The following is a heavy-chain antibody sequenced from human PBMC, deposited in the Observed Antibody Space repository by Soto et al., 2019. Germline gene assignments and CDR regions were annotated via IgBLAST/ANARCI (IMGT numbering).Heavy chain of an antibody. J-gene: IGHJ4*02. CDR3: VKPLGESLHFKY. D-gene: IGHD3-10*01. CDR1: GFTFSSYT. CDR2: ISSNGGST. Sequence: GGSLRLSWSPSGFTFSSYTMPWVCQAAGKALEYVSAISSNGGSTYYADSVRGRFTISKDNYKNTLYLQMSSLRAEDTAVYYCVKPLGESLHFKYWRQGNLVTVSS. V-gene: IGHV3-64D*08.